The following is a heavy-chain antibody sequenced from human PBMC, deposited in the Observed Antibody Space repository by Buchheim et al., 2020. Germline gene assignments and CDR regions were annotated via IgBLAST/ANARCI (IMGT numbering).Heavy chain of an antibody. J-gene: IGHJ6*03. CDR1: GFTFSSYS. CDR3: ARDGGYCSRTSCYYYMDV. CDR2: ISSTSSTI. D-gene: IGHD2-2*01. Sequence: EVQLVESGGGLVQPGGSLRLSCAASGFTFSSYSMNWVRQAPGKGLEWVSYISSTSSTIYYAASVKGRFSISRDNAKSSLYPQMNSLRDEDTAVYYCARDGGYCSRTSCYYYMDVWGKGTT. V-gene: IGHV3-48*02.